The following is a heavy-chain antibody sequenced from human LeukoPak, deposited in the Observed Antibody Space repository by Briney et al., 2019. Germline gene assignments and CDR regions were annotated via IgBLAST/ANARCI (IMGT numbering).Heavy chain of an antibody. CDR2: ISSSSSYI. CDR1: GFTFSSYS. CDR3: ARGIGGVIVRDFDY. Sequence: GGSLRLSCAASGFTFSSYSMNWVRQAPGKGLEWVSSISSSSSYIYHADSVKGRFTISRDNAKNSLYLQMNSLRAEDTAVYYCARGIGGVIVRDFDYWGQGTLVTVSS. J-gene: IGHJ4*02. V-gene: IGHV3-21*01. D-gene: IGHD3-16*02.